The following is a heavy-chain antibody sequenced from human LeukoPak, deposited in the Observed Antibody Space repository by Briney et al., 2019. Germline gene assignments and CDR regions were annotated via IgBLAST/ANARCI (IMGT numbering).Heavy chain of an antibody. V-gene: IGHV3-21*01. CDR2: ISSSSSYI. CDR1: GLTFSSYS. J-gene: IGHJ4*02. CDR3: ARDKNWAVAGFDY. D-gene: IGHD6-19*01. Sequence: PGGSLRLSCAASGLTFSSYSMNWVRQAPGRGLEWVSSISSSSSYIYYADSVKGRFTISRDNAKNSLYLQMNSLRAEDTAVYYCARDKNWAVAGFDYWGQGTLVTVSS.